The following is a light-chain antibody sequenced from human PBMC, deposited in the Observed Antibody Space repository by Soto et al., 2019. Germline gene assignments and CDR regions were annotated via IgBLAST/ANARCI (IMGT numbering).Light chain of an antibody. CDR1: QSVSTF. V-gene: IGKV3-11*01. Sequence: EIILTQSPATLSLSPGERATLSCRASQSVSTFLAWYQQRPGQAPRLLIEDASNRATGIPTRFSVSGSGTDFSLTISSLEAEDFAVYYCQQRSTWPITVGQGTRLEIK. J-gene: IGKJ5*01. CDR3: QQRSTWPIT. CDR2: DAS.